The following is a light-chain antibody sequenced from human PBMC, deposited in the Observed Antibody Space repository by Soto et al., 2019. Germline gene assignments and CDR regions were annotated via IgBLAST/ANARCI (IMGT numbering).Light chain of an antibody. Sequence: EIVLTQSPATLSLSPGERTTLSCRTRKTVSSYLAWYQQKPGQAPRLLIYDASARATGIPARFSGSGSGTDFTLTISSLEPEDFAVYYCQQRSNWPGTFGQGTKLEIK. V-gene: IGKV3-11*01. J-gene: IGKJ2*01. CDR3: QQRSNWPGT. CDR1: KTVSSY. CDR2: DAS.